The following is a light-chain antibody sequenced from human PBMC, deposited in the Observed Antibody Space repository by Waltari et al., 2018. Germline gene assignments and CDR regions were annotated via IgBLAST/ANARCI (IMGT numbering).Light chain of an antibody. J-gene: IGLJ2*01. Sequence: QSALTQPPSASGSPGQSVPISCTGTSSDAGGYNYASWYQHHPGKAPKLMIYEVSKRPSGVPDRFSGSKSGNTASLTVSGLQAEDEADYYCSSYAGFNNFVVFGGGTSVTVL. CDR3: SSYAGFNNFVV. CDR1: SSDAGGYNY. CDR2: EVS. V-gene: IGLV2-8*01.